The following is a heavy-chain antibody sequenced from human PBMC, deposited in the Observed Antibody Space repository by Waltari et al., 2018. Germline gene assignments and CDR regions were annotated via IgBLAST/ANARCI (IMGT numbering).Heavy chain of an antibody. CDR1: GYSFNDYY. V-gene: IGHV1-2*06. Sequence: QVQLVQSGAEVKKPGASVKVSCQASGYSFNDYYIYWVRQAPGQGFDWMGRINPNNGDTSYAQRFQGSVTMTRDTSISTAYMELSSLTSDDTAVYYCATTGDLYYENSRYGLLGYWGQGTRVTVSS. CDR2: INPNNGDT. D-gene: IGHD3-22*01. J-gene: IGHJ4*02. CDR3: ATTGDLYYENSRYGLLGY.